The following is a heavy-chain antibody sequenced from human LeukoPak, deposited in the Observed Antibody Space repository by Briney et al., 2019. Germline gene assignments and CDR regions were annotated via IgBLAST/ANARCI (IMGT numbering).Heavy chain of an antibody. Sequence: PGRSLRLSCAASGFTFTNAWMNWIRQAPGRGLEWVSGISAGGDNAHYADSVKGRFTISRDNSKNTLYLQMNSLRAEDTDVYYCAKDTRAGGWGQGTLVTVSS. CDR1: GFTFTNAW. J-gene: IGHJ4*02. D-gene: IGHD1-26*01. V-gene: IGHV3-23*01. CDR2: ISAGGDNA. CDR3: AKDTRAGG.